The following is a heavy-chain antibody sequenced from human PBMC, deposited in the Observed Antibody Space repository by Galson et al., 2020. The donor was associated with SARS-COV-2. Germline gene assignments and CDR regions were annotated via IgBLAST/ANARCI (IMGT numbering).Heavy chain of an antibody. Sequence: SVKVSCEASGYSLTRYYMHWVRQAPGQGLEWMGGINPNSGAPNYAQKFYGRVTMTRDTTIRSAYMEIKRLGSDDTAVFFCVRGIGERDNGDDGAYVDLWGQGTLSTGSS. CDR3: VRGIGERDNGDDGAYVDL. CDR1: GYSLTRYY. CDR2: INPNSGAP. V-gene: IGHV1-2*02. J-gene: IGHJ4*02. D-gene: IGHD1-1*01.